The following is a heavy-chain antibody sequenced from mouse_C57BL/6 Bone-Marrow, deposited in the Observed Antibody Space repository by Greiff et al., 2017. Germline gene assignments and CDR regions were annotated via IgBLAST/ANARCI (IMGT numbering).Heavy chain of an antibody. CDR3: AIRWLPAWFAY. CDR2: IHPSASDT. J-gene: IGHJ3*01. Sequence: QVQLQQPGAELVKPGASVKVSCKASGYTFTSYWMHWVKQRPGQGLEWIGRIHPSASDTNYNQKFKGKATLTVDKSSSTANMQLSSLTSADSAVYFCAIRWLPAWFAYWGQGTLVTVSA. D-gene: IGHD2-2*01. V-gene: IGHV1-74*01. CDR1: GYTFTSYW.